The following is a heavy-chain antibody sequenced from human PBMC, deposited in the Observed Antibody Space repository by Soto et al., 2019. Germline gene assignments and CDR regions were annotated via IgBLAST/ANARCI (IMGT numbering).Heavy chain of an antibody. CDR1: GYTSTNYA. D-gene: IGHD2-15*01. CDR3: AREQVVVATTPHWYFDL. V-gene: IGHV1-3*01. Sequence: ASVKVSCKASGYTSTNYAMHWVRQAPGQRLEWMGWINPGNGNTKYSQKLQGRVTITRDTPASTAYMELSSLRSEDTAVYYCAREQVVVATTPHWYFDLWGRGTLVTVSS. CDR2: INPGNGNT. J-gene: IGHJ2*01.